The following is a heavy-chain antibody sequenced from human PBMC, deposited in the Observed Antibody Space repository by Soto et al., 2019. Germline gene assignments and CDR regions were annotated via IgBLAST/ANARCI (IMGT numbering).Heavy chain of an antibody. CDR1: GYTFTNYG. V-gene: IGHV1-18*04. CDR3: ARCYGSLGSCYTCWHVDL. CDR2: VGPYNGNT. Sequence: QVQLVQSGAEVKKPGASVRVSCKASGYTFTNYGISWVRQAPGQGLEWMGWVGPYNGNTDHAQNFQGRVTMTTDTSANSAYMELGSLRSDDTALYYCARCYGSLGSCYTCWHVDLLGRGTLVTVSS. J-gene: IGHJ2*01. D-gene: IGHD2-15*01.